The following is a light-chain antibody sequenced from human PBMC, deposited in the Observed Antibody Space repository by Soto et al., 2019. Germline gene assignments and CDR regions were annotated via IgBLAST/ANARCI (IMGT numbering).Light chain of an antibody. V-gene: IGKV1-12*01. CDR1: QDMNNW. Sequence: DIQMTQSPSAVSASVGDSVTITCRASQDMNNWLAWYQQKPGKGPTLLIYAASTLQRGVPPRFSCSVSGTEFTLTISSLQPEDFATYYCQKSNSFLLTFGGGTKVEL. J-gene: IGKJ4*01. CDR3: QKSNSFLLT. CDR2: AAS.